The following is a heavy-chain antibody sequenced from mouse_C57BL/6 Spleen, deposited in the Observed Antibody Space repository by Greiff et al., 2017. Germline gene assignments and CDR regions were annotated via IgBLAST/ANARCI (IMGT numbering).Heavy chain of an antibody. CDR2: IYPRDGST. CDR3: ARGIHYYGSSYAMDY. V-gene: IGHV1-78*01. D-gene: IGHD1-1*01. Sequence: QVQLQQSDAELVKPGASVKISCKVSGYTFTDHTIHWMKQRPEQGLEWIGYIYPRDGSTKYNEKFKGKATLTADKYSSTAYMQLNSLTSEDSAVYCCARGIHYYGSSYAMDYWGQGTSVTVSS. J-gene: IGHJ4*01. CDR1: GYTFTDHT.